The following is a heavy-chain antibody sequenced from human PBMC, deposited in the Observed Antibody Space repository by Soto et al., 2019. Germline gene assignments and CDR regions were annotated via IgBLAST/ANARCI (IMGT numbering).Heavy chain of an antibody. D-gene: IGHD3-16*02. CDR3: ARGGMITFGGVIVLFDY. V-gene: IGHV4-34*01. Sequence: SETLSLTYAVYGGSFSGYYWSWIRQPPGKGLEWIGEINHSGSTNYNPSLKSRVTISVDTSKNQFSLKLSSVTAADTAVYYCARGGMITFGGVIVLFDYWGQGTLVTVSS. CDR1: GGSFSGYY. CDR2: INHSGST. J-gene: IGHJ4*02.